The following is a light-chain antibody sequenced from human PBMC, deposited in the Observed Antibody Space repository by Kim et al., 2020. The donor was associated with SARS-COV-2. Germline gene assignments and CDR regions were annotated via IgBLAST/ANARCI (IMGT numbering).Light chain of an antibody. CDR3: LLSHGGTWV. CDR2: DTN. Sequence: QAVVTQEPSLTVSPGGTVTLTCASSSGAVSTGSYPNWFQQKPGQAPRTLIYDTNNRHSWTPARFSGSLLGGKAALTLSNVQPEDEADYYCLLSHGGTWVFGGWTQLTVL. V-gene: IGLV7-43*01. CDR1: SGAVSTGSY. J-gene: IGLJ3*02.